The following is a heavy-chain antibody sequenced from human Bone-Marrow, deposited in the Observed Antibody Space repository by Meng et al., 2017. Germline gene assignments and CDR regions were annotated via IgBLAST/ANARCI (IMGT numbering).Heavy chain of an antibody. Sequence: ASVKVSCKPSGYNFPDYWLHWVRRAPGQGLEWMGRIDPKSGDTRYAQRFQGRVTMTGDTSISTAYMELSGLRSDDTAMYYCARDEDLSAAGKLFGDYWGQGTLVTVSS. J-gene: IGHJ4*02. CDR3: ARDEDLSAAGKLFGDY. CDR1: GYNFPDYW. D-gene: IGHD6-13*01. CDR2: IDPKSGDT. V-gene: IGHV1-2*06.